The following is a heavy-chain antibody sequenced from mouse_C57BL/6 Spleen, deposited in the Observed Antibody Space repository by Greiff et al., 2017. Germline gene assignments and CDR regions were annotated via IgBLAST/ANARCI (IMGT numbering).Heavy chain of an antibody. D-gene: IGHD1-1*01. CDR1: GYTFTSYW. CDR2: IDPSDSYT. CDR3: ARDSVVEGDY. Sequence: QVQLQQPGAELVRPGTSVKLSCKASGYTFTSYWMHWVKQRPGQGLEWIGVIDPSDSYTNYNQKFKGKATLTVDTSSSTAYMQLSSLTSEDSAVYYCARDSVVEGDYWGQGTTLTVSS. V-gene: IGHV1-59*01. J-gene: IGHJ2*01.